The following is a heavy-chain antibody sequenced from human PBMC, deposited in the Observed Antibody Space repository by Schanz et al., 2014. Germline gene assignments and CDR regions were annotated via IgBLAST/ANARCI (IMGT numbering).Heavy chain of an antibody. D-gene: IGHD2-21*01. CDR3: ARDRLECGAECYSVEVFEI. V-gene: IGHV1-69*04. J-gene: IGHJ4*02. Sequence: VHLEQSGAEVKKPGSSVKVSCKASGGTFSSFGINWVRQAPGQGLEWMGRIIPSLGLAKYEQKFQDKVTITADTSTTTAYMELSGLRSEDTAVYYCARDRLECGAECYSVEVFEIWGQGTLVIVSS. CDR2: IIPSLGLA. CDR1: GGTFSSFG.